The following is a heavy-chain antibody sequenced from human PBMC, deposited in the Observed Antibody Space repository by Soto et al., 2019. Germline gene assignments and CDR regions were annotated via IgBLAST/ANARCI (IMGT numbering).Heavy chain of an antibody. V-gene: IGHV4-34*01. CDR3: ARDRQRGYCTGGSCYSYFDY. CDR1: GGAFSGYY. D-gene: IGHD2-15*01. CDR2: VDPSGGT. J-gene: IGHJ4*02. Sequence: QVQLQQWGAGLLKPSETLSLTCAIYGGAFSGYYWCWIRQPPGMGLEWIGEVDPSGGTNYTPSLKSRVTLSGDTSKNQFSLKMNSVTAADTAVYYCARDRQRGYCTGGSCYSYFDYWGPGALVIVSS.